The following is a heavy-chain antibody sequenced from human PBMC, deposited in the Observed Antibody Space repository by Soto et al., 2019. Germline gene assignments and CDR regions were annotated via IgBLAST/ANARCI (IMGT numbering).Heavy chain of an antibody. CDR3: ARERGYSGYDPYFNWFDP. D-gene: IGHD5-12*01. J-gene: IGHJ5*02. CDR2: IIPIFGTA. V-gene: IGHV1-69*13. Sequence: SVKVSCKASGGTFSSYAISWVRQAPGQGLEWMGGIIPIFGTANYAQKFQGRVTITADESTSTAYMELSSLRSEDTAVYYCARERGYSGYDPYFNWFDPWGQGTLVTVS. CDR1: GGTFSSYA.